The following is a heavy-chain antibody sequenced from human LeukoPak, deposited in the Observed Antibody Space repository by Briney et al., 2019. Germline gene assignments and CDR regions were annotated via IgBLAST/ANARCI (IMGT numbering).Heavy chain of an antibody. V-gene: IGHV3-7*01. CDR2: IKQDGSEK. CDR3: AREVTGYFFDY. J-gene: IGHJ4*02. D-gene: IGHD7-27*01. Sequence: GGSLRLSCVASGFTFSSRDWMTWVRQAPGKGLEWVANIKQDGSEKNYVDSVKGRFTISRDNSKNTLYLQMNSLRPEDTAVYHCAREVTGYFFDYWGQGTLVTVSS. CDR1: GFTFSSRDW.